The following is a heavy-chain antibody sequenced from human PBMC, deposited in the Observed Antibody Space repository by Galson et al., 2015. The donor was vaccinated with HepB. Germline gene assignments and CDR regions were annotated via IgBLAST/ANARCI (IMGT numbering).Heavy chain of an antibody. CDR3: ARGLGHSSSWYAYYYYYMDV. CDR2: MNPNSGNT. D-gene: IGHD6-13*01. J-gene: IGHJ6*03. V-gene: IGHV1-8*01. Sequence: SVKVSCKASGYTFTSYDINWVRQATGQGLEWMGWMNPNSGNTGYAQKFQGRVTMTRNTSISTAYMELSSLRSEDTAVYYCARGLGHSSSWYAYYYYYMDVWGKGTTVTVSS. CDR1: GYTFTSYD.